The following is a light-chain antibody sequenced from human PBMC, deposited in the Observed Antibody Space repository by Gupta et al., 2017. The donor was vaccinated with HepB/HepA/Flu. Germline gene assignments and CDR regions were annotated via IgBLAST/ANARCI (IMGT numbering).Light chain of an antibody. J-gene: IGKJ4*01. CDR1: QSLFHTSKNKNN. V-gene: IGKV4-1*01. Sequence: DIVMTQSPYSLAVSLGERATINCKSTQSLFHTSKNKNNLIWYQQKPGQPPKLLIYWASTRASGVPDGFSGRGSGTDFALTITNLQAEDVAVYYCQQEDSLPLAFGGGTKVEIK. CDR3: QQEDSLPLA. CDR2: WAS.